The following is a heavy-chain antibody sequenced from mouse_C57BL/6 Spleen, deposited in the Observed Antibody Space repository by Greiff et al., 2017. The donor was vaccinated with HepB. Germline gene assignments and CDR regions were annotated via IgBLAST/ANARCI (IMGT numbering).Heavy chain of an antibody. CDR2: ISSGSSTI. J-gene: IGHJ4*01. V-gene: IGHV5-17*01. CDR3: ARYYGSVRAMDY. CDR1: GFTFSDYG. D-gene: IGHD1-1*01. Sequence: EVKLVESGGGLVKPGGSLKLSCAASGFTFSDYGMHWVRQAPEKGLEWVAYISSGSSTIYYADTVKGRFTISRDNAKNTLFLQMTSLRSEDTAMYYCARYYGSVRAMDYWGQGTSVTVSS.